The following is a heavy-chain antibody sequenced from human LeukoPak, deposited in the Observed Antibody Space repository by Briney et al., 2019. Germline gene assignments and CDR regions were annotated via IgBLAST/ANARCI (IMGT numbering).Heavy chain of an antibody. CDR3: ARHRRGAVAGPPHYYYYYMDV. CDR2: INHSGST. D-gene: IGHD6-19*01. Sequence: SETLSLTCAVYGGSFSGYYWSWIRQPPGKGLEWIGEINHSGSTNYNPSLKSRVTISVDTSKNQFSLKLSSVTAADTAVYYCARHRRGAVAGPPHYYYYYMDVWGKGTTVTISS. J-gene: IGHJ6*03. CDR1: GGSFSGYY. V-gene: IGHV4-34*01.